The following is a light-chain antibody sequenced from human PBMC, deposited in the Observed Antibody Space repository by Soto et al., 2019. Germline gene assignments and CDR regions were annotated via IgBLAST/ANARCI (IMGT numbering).Light chain of an antibody. CDR3: HQTAGALTWT. J-gene: IGKJ1*01. CDR1: QTIRYS. CDR2: DTS. Sequence: DIQMTQSPSSLSASVGDRVTITCRASQTIRYSLNWYQQKPGKAPKVLIYDTSTLQSGVPPRFSGSGSGTDVALTISSLQPEDFATYYCHQTAGALTWTFGQVTRVEAK. V-gene: IGKV1-39*01.